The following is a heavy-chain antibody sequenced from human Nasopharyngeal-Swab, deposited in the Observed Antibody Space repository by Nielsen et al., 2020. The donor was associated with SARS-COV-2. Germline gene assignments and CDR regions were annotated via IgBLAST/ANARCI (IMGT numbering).Heavy chain of an antibody. J-gene: IGHJ4*02. D-gene: IGHD1-1*01. CDR3: AKDLISELDYPY. Sequence: GESLKISCAASGFTFSSYWMHWVRQAPGKGLVWVSRINSDGSSTSYADSVKGRFTISRDNAKNTLYLQMNSLRAEDTAVYYCAKDLISELDYPYWGQGTLVTVSS. CDR2: INSDGSST. V-gene: IGHV3-74*01. CDR1: GFTFSSYW.